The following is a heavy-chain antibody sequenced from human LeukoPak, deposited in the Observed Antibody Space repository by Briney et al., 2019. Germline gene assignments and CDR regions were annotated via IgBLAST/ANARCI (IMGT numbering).Heavy chain of an antibody. CDR1: GFTVSSNY. D-gene: IGHD3-3*01. V-gene: IGHV3-53*01. Sequence: PGGSLTLSCAASGFTVSSNYMSWVRQAPGKGLEWVSVIYSGGSTYYADPVKGRFTISRDNSKNTLYLQMNSLRAEDTAVYSCAQDGITIFGVTMGWLDPWGQGTLVTVSS. CDR3: AQDGITIFGVTMGWLDP. J-gene: IGHJ5*02. CDR2: IYSGGST.